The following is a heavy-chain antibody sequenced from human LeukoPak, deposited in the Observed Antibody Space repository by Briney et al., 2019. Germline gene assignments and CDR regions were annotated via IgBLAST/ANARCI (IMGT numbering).Heavy chain of an antibody. V-gene: IGHV4-61*02. Sequence: PSQTLSLTCTVSGGSISSGSYYWSWIRQPAGKGLEWIGRIYTSGSTNYNPSLKSRVTISVDTSKNQFSLKLSSVTAADTAVYYCARGIHLGIRSYWGQGTLVTVSS. CDR2: IYTSGST. CDR1: GGSISSGSYY. D-gene: IGHD7-27*01. CDR3: ARGIHLGIRSY. J-gene: IGHJ4*02.